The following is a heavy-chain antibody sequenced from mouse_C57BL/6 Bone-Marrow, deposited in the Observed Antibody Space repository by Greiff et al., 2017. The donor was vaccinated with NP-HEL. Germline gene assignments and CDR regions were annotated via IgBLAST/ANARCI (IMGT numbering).Heavy chain of an antibody. V-gene: IGHV8-12*01. CDR3: ARVGEGLLLHGD. CDR1: GFSLSTSGMG. Sequence: QVTLKVSGPGLLQSSPTLSLSCSFSGFSLSTSGMGVSWLRQPPGQGLEWLVHIYWDDAKCYNPFMNSRPTISEDTSRNQVFLKMTSVDTADTATYCCARVGEGLLLHGDWGKGTTLTVAS. J-gene: IGHJ2*01. CDR2: IYWDDAK. D-gene: IGHD1-1*01.